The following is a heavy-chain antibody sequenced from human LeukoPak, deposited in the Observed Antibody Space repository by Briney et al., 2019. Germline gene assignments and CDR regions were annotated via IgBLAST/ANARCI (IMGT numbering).Heavy chain of an antibody. CDR3: ARIGGIDV. CDR1: GDSISGYY. CDR2: FHYSGSS. J-gene: IGHJ5*02. V-gene: IGHV4-59*01. D-gene: IGHD3-16*01. Sequence: SETLSLTCTVSGDSISGYYWSWIRQPPGKGLEWIGYFHYSGSSNYSPSLKRRLTMSVDTSKNQVSLKLSSVTAADTAVYYCARIGGIDVWGQGTLVTVSS.